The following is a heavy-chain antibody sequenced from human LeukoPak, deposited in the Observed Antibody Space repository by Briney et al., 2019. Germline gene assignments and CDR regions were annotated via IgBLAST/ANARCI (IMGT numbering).Heavy chain of an antibody. CDR1: GFTFSSYS. V-gene: IGHV3-21*01. Sequence: PGGSLRLSCAASGFTFSSYSMNWVRQAPGKGLEWVSSSSSSSSYIYYADSVKGRFTISRDNAKNSLYLQMNSLRAEDTAVYYCASDNVDTAIPYYYYYGMDVWGQGTTVTVSS. J-gene: IGHJ6*02. CDR3: ASDNVDTAIPYYYYYGMDV. D-gene: IGHD5-18*01. CDR2: SSSSSSYI.